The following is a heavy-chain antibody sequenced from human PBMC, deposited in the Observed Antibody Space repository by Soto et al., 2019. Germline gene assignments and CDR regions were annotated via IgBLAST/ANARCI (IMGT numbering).Heavy chain of an antibody. J-gene: IGHJ6*02. CDR1: GGSISSYY. D-gene: IGHD3-10*01. CDR3: ARGTGAAEYYYYYYGMDV. CDR2: IYYSGST. Sequence: ETLSLTCTVSGGSISSYYWSWIRQPPGKGLEWIGYIYYSGSTNYNPSLKSRVTISVDTSKNQFSLKLSSVTAADTAVYYCARGTGAAEYYYYYYGMDVWGQGTTVTVSS. V-gene: IGHV4-59*01.